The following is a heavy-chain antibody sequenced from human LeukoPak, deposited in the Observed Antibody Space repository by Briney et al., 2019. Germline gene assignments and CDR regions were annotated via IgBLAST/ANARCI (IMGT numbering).Heavy chain of an antibody. CDR1: GYTFTGYY. CDR3: ARVVNIVATNYYYYGMDV. J-gene: IGHJ6*02. Sequence: ASVKVFCKASGYTFTGYYMHWVRQAPGQGLEWMGWINPNSGGTNYAQKFQGRVTMTRDTSISTAYMELSRLRSDDTAVYYCARVVNIVATNYYYYGMDVWGQGTTVTVSS. CDR2: INPNSGGT. V-gene: IGHV1-2*02. D-gene: IGHD5-12*01.